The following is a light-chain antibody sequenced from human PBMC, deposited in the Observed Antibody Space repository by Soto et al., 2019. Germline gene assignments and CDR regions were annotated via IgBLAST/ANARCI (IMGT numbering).Light chain of an antibody. CDR2: KAS. Sequence: DIQMTQSPSTLSPSVGDRVTITCRASQSISNWLAWYQQKPGKAPKLLIYKASNLESGVPSRFSGSGSGTEFSHTISSLQPDDVAAYYCQQYSSYSAFGQGTKVEIK. CDR3: QQYSSYSA. CDR1: QSISNW. J-gene: IGKJ1*01. V-gene: IGKV1-5*03.